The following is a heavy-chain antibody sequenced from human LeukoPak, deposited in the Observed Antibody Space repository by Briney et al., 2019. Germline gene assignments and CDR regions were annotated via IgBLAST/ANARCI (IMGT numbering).Heavy chain of an antibody. D-gene: IGHD6-6*01. CDR2: ISWNSGSI. CDR3: AKVVFRYSSSSEVFDY. Sequence: PGGSLRLSCAASGFTFDDYAMHWVRQAPGKGLEWVSGISWNSGSIGYADSVKGRFTISRDNAKNSLYLQMNSLRAEDTALYYCAKVVFRYSSSSEVFDYWGQGTLVTVSS. J-gene: IGHJ4*02. V-gene: IGHV3-9*01. CDR1: GFTFDDYA.